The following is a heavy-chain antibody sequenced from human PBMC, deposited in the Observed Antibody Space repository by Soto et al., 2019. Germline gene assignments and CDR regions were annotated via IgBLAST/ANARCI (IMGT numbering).Heavy chain of an antibody. V-gene: IGHV1-18*01. CDR3: ARYDFWSGYSQDY. J-gene: IGHJ4*02. CDR1: GYKFTSYG. CDR2: VTAYNDNV. Sequence: QIQLVQSGAEVKKPGASVKVSCKVSGYKFTSYGINWVRQAPGQGLEWMGWVTAYNDNVKYAEKFQGRVTMTADTATTTAYRELRDLRPDDTAIFYCARYDFWSGYSQDYWGQGTLVTVAS. D-gene: IGHD3-3*01.